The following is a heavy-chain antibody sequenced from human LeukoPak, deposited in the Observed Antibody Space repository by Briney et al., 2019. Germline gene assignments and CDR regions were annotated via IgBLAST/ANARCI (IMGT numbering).Heavy chain of an antibody. J-gene: IGHJ4*02. CDR3: ARDLGYNSAS. V-gene: IGHV3-74*01. Sequence: GGSLRLSCAASGFTFTNYWMHWVRHVPGKGLVWVSHINHDGSSTNYADSVKGRFTISRDNAKNTLYLQMNSLTAEDTAVYYCARDLGYNSASWGQGTLVTVSS. CDR2: INHDGSST. D-gene: IGHD5-18*01. CDR1: GFTFTNYW.